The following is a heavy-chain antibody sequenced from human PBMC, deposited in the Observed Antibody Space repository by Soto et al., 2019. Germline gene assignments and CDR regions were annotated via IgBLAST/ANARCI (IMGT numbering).Heavy chain of an antibody. Sequence: ASVKVSCKAAGGTFSSYTISWVRQASGQGLEWMGRIIPILGIANYAQKFQGRVTITADKSTSTAYMELSSLRSEDTAVYYCARDVEQLAYDFDYWGQGTLVTVSS. CDR1: GGTFSSYT. D-gene: IGHD6-6*01. CDR2: IIPILGIA. CDR3: ARDVEQLAYDFDY. J-gene: IGHJ4*02. V-gene: IGHV1-69*04.